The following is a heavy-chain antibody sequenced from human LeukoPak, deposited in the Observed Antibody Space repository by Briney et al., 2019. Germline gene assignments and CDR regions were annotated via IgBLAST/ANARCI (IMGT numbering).Heavy chain of an antibody. V-gene: IGHV1-69*01. CDR2: IIPLFGTP. CDR3: ARGLSDDGLYPFDF. Sequence: SVKVSCKTSGGTFNSYTISWVRQAPGQGLEWMGGIIPLFGTPNYAQNFQGRVTITADESTSTAYLELSSLRSEDTAIYFCARGLSDDGLYPFDFWGQGTLVTVSS. J-gene: IGHJ4*02. CDR1: GGTFNSYT. D-gene: IGHD3-16*01.